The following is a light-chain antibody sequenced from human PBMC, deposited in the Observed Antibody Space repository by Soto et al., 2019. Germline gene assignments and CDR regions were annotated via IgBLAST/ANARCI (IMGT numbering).Light chain of an antibody. CDR2: KAS. Sequence: DIQMTQYPSTLSASVGDRVTITCRASQSISSWLAWYQQKPWKAPKLLIYKASSFESGVPSRFSGSGSVTDFTLTINSLKPDDFPTYHYQQYNSYPYTFGQGTKLEIK. CDR1: QSISSW. J-gene: IGKJ2*01. CDR3: QQYNSYPYT. V-gene: IGKV1-5*03.